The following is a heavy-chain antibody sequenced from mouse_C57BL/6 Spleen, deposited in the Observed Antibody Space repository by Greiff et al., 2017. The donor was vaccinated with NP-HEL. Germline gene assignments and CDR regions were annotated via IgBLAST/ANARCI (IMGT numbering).Heavy chain of an antibody. CDR3: AREQEGMYYYGRAFAY. CDR2: ISDGGSYT. V-gene: IGHV5-4*03. D-gene: IGHD1-1*01. Sequence: EVMLVESGGGLVKPGGSLKLSCAASGFTFSSYAMSWVRQTPEKRLEWVATISDGGSYTYYPDNVKGRFTISRDNAKNNLYLQMSHLKSEDTAMYDWAREQEGMYYYGRAFAYWGQGTLVTVAA. J-gene: IGHJ3*01. CDR1: GFTFSSYA.